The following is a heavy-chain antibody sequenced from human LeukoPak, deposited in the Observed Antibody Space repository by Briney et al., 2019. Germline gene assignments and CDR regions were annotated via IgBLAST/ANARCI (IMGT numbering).Heavy chain of an antibody. CDR2: IASKTDGGAT. CDR1: GLTVTNAW. D-gene: IGHD3-10*01. CDR3: TTGIRGD. Sequence: AGGSLRLSCSASGLTVTNAWMNWVRQAPGEGLDWVGRIASKTDGGATDYAAPVKGRFTISRDESKNTLNLQMNSLKTEDTAVYYCTTGIRGDWGQGTLVTVSS. J-gene: IGHJ4*02. V-gene: IGHV3-15*07.